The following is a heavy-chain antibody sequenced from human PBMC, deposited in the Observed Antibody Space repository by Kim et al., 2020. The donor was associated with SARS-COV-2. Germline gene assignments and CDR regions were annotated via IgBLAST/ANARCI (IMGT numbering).Heavy chain of an antibody. CDR2: IVPVFGAT. CDR1: GGSISSHV. J-gene: IGHJ5*02. V-gene: IGHV1-69*13. CDR3: ARLHISDDNYFDT. D-gene: IGHD4-4*01. Sequence: SVKVSCKATGGSISSHVINWVRQAPGQGLEWVGGIVPVFGATNYVQRFRGRVTITADECTTIAYMEVSSLRFEDTATYNCARLHISDDNYFDTWGKGTL.